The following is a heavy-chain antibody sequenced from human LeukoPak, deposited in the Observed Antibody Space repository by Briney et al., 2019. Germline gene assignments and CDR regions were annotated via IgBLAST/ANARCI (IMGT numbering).Heavy chain of an antibody. CDR3: THVRYCPSTSCGYFYHYGMDV. J-gene: IGHJ6*02. V-gene: IGHV3-15*01. Sequence: ETLSLTCTVSGGSISSYYWSWIRQPPGKGLEWIDRIKSKTDGGATDYAAPVEGRFTISRDDSKNTLYLQMSSLKTEDTAVYYCTHVRYCPSTSCGYFYHYGMDVWGQGTTVTVSS. CDR1: GGSISSYY. D-gene: IGHD2-2*01. CDR2: IKSKTDGGAT.